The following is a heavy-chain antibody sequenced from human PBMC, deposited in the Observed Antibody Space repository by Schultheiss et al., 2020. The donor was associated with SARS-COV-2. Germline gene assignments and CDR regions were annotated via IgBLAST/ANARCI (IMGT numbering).Heavy chain of an antibody. J-gene: IGHJ4*02. CDR1: GYTFTSYG. V-gene: IGHV1-2*04. Sequence: ASVKVSCKASGYTFTSYGISWVRQAPGQGLEWMGWINPNSGGTNYAQKFQGWVTMTRDTSISTAYMELSRLRSDDTAVYYCARGTTTYYYDSSGYYSYWGQGTLVTVSS. D-gene: IGHD3-22*01. CDR3: ARGTTTYYYDSSGYYSY. CDR2: INPNSGGT.